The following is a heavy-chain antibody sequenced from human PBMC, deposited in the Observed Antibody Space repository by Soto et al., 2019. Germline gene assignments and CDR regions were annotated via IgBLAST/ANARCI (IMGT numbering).Heavy chain of an antibody. J-gene: IGHJ4*02. Sequence: QVQLVESGGGVVQPGRSPRLSCAASGFTFRSYAMHWVRQAPGKGLEWVAVISYDGSNKYYADSVKGRFTISRDNSKNTLSLQMNSLTAEDTAVYYCAREGSSSGYYGGIAYWRQGALVTGS. D-gene: IGHD6-19*01. CDR3: AREGSSSGYYGGIAY. CDR1: GFTFRSYA. CDR2: ISYDGSNK. V-gene: IGHV3-30-3*01.